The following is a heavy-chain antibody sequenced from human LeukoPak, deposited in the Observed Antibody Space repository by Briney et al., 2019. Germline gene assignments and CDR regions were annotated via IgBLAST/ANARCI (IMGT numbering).Heavy chain of an antibody. J-gene: IGHJ4*02. CDR1: GYSISSGYY. Sequence: SETLSLTCTVSGYSISSGYYWGWIRQPPGKGLEWIGTIYHSGTTYYSPSLKSRVTISIHTSKNQFSLRLTSVTAADTAVYYCATMMYGSGNYYNSDYWGQGTLVTVSS. CDR3: ATMMYGSGNYYNSDY. D-gene: IGHD3-10*01. V-gene: IGHV4-38-2*02. CDR2: IYHSGTT.